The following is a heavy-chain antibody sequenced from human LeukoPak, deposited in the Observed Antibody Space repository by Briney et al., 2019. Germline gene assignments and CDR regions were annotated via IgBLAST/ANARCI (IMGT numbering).Heavy chain of an antibody. J-gene: IGHJ4*02. CDR2: ISSSGSTI. CDR3: ARQRGKGTSDY. V-gene: IGHV3-48*03. Sequence: GGSLRLSCAASGFTFSSYEMNWVRQAPGKGLEWVSYISSSGSTIYYADSVKGRFTISRDNAKNSLYLQMNSLRAEDTAVYYCARQRGKGTSDYWGQGTLVTVSS. CDR1: GFTFSSYE.